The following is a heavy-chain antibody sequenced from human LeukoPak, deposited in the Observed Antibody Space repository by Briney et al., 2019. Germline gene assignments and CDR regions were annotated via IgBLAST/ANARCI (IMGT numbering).Heavy chain of an antibody. CDR2: INPNSGDT. D-gene: IGHD2-15*01. J-gene: IGHJ6*03. CDR3: ARGVVAATFYYYMDV. Sequence: ASVKVSCKASGYTFTGYYMHWVRQAPGQGLEWMGWINPNSGDTNYAQKLQGRVTMTRDTSLSTAYMELSGLRSDDTAVYYCARGVVAATFYYYMDVWGKGTTVTVSS. V-gene: IGHV1-2*02. CDR1: GYTFTGYY.